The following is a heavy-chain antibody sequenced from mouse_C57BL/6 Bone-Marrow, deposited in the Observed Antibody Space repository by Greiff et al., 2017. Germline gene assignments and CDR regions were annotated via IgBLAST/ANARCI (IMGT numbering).Heavy chain of an antibody. CDR1: GFTFSSYG. CDR3: ARWLYDGDAMDY. D-gene: IGHD2-3*01. CDR2: ISSGGSYT. Sequence: DVMLVESGGDLVKPGGSLKLSCAATGFTFSSYGMSWVRQTPGNRLEWVATISSGGSYTYYPDSVKGRVTISRDNANNTLYMQLSSLKSEDTAMYYCARWLYDGDAMDYWGQGTLVTVSA. J-gene: IGHJ4*01. V-gene: IGHV5-6*02.